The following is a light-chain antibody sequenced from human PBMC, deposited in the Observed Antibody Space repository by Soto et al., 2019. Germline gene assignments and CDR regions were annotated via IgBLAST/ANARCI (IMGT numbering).Light chain of an antibody. J-gene: IGKJ1*01. V-gene: IGKV3D-15*01. Sequence: EIVMTQSPATLSVSPGERATLSCRASQSVSSNLAWYQQKPGQAPRLLIYGASNRATGIPARFSGTGSGTDFTLTINNLEPEDFAVYYCQQYGSSGTFGQGTKVDI. CDR3: QQYGSSGT. CDR2: GAS. CDR1: QSVSSN.